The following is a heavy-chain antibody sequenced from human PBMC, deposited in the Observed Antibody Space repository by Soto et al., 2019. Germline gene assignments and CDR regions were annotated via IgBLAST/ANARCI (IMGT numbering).Heavy chain of an antibody. D-gene: IGHD3-9*01. J-gene: IGHJ5*02. CDR3: ARETYYDILTGPSLRPPVHGWFDP. CDR2: IIPIFGTA. CDR1: GGTFSSYA. V-gene: IGHV1-69*13. Sequence: GASVKVSCKASGGTFSSYAISWVRQAPGQGLEWMGGIIPIFGTANYAQKFQGRVTITADESTSTAYMELSSLRSEDTAVYYCARETYYDILTGPSLRPPVHGWFDPWGQGTLVTVSS.